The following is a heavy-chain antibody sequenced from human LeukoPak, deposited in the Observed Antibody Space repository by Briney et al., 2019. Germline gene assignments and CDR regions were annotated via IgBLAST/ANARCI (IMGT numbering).Heavy chain of an antibody. Sequence: GGSLRLSCAASGFTFSSYWMSWVRQAPGKGLEWVANIKQDGSEKYYLDSVKGRFTISRDNAKNSLSLQMNSLRAEDTAVYYCAREADTAMVTGKYYFDYWGQGTLVTVSS. CDR1: GFTFSSYW. V-gene: IGHV3-7*03. CDR2: IKQDGSEK. J-gene: IGHJ4*02. D-gene: IGHD5-18*01. CDR3: AREADTAMVTGKYYFDY.